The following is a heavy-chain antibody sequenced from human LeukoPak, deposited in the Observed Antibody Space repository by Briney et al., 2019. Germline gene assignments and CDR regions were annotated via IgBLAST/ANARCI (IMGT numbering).Heavy chain of an antibody. V-gene: IGHV1-46*01. D-gene: IGHD6-6*01. CDR1: GYTYTSYY. Sequence: VASVRVSCKASGYTYTSYYMHEVRQASGQGLEWMGIMNASGGSTSYAQKFQGRVTMTRDTSTSTVYMELSSLRSEDTAVYYCARSSVQAWFDPWGQGTLVTVSS. J-gene: IGHJ5*02. CDR3: ARSSVQAWFDP. CDR2: MNASGGST.